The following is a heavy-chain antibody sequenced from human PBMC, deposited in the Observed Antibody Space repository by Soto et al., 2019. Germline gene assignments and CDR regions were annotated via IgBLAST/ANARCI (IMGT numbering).Heavy chain of an antibody. D-gene: IGHD2-21*02. CDR2: IYPSGST. CDR1: GGSISGYH. Sequence: QVQLRESGPGLVKASETLSLTCTVSGGSISGYHWSWIRQTPGKGLEWIGKIYPSGSTDYNPSLNSPVIISADTSKNQVALKLSPVTAADTAIYYCARLLGTAVFDHWGKGTLVTVSS. V-gene: IGHV4-4*09. J-gene: IGHJ4*02. CDR3: ARLLGTAVFDH.